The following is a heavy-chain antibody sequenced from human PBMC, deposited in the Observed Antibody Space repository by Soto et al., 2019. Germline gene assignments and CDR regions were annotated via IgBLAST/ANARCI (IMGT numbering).Heavy chain of an antibody. CDR1: GFTFSSYG. V-gene: IGHV3-33*01. D-gene: IGHD5-18*01. CDR2: IWYDGSNK. Sequence: PGGSLRLSCAASGFTFSSYGMHWVRQAPGKGLEWVAVIWYDGSNKYYADSVKGRFTISRDNSKNTLYLQMNSLRAEDTAVYYCARARYSYGVRGAFNIWGQGTMVTVSS. CDR3: ARARYSYGVRGAFNI. J-gene: IGHJ3*02.